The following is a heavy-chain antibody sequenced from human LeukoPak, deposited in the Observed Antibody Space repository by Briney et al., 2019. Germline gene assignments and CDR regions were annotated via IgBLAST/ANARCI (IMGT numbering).Heavy chain of an antibody. D-gene: IGHD6-13*01. CDR3: ARVSGYSGTWYVDY. J-gene: IGHJ4*02. CDR1: GFTFKSYG. CDR2: IWYDGSSK. V-gene: IGHV3-33*01. Sequence: GRSLRLSCVASGFTFKSYGMHWVRQAPGKGLEWVAIIWYDGSSKYYADFVKGRFTTSRDNSKNTLYLQMNSLRADDTAVYYCARVSGYSGTWYVDYWGQGTLVTVSS.